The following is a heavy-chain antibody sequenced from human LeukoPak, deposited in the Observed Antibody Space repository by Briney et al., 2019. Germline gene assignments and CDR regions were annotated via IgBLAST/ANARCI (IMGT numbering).Heavy chain of an antibody. CDR3: ARATLLVLAAAGYYYNVLAV. V-gene: IGHV1-2*02. D-gene: IGHD6-25*01. Sequence: GASVKLSFKATGYTFTNYYFYWMRKAPGQGLEWMAWINPNSGGTNSAQKFQGRVTMTRDTSISTAYMEQSSQKSDGTAVYYCARATLLVLAAAGYYYNVLAVWGQGTTVTASS. CDR2: INPNSGGT. CDR1: GYTFTNYY. J-gene: IGHJ6*02.